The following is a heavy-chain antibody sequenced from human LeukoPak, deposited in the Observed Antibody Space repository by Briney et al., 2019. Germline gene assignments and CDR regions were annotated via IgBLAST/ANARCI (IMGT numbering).Heavy chain of an antibody. J-gene: IGHJ3*02. CDR2: IYTSGGT. D-gene: IGHD3-22*01. Sequence: TSETLSLTCTVSGGSISSYYWSWIRQPAGKGLEWIGRIYTSGGTNYNPSLKSRVTISVDTSKNLFSLKLSSVTAADTAVYYCARGADVTYYYDSSGYRPTDAFDIWGQGTMVTVSS. CDR3: ARGADVTYYYDSSGYRPTDAFDI. V-gene: IGHV4-4*07. CDR1: GGSISSYY.